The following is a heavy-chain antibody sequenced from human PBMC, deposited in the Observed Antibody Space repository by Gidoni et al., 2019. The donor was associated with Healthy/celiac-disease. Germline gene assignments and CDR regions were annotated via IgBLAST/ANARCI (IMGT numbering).Heavy chain of an antibody. D-gene: IGHD6-13*01. V-gene: IGHV3-30*03. CDR2: ISYDGSNK. CDR3: ARGGPYSSSWYFDY. J-gene: IGHJ4*02. CDR1: GFTFSSYG. Sequence: QVPLVESGGGVVQPGRSLRLSCAASGFTFSSYGMHWVRQAPGKGLEWVAVISYDGSNKYYADSVKGRFTISRDNSKNTLYLQMNSLRAEDTAVYYCARGGPYSSSWYFDYWGQGTLVTVSS.